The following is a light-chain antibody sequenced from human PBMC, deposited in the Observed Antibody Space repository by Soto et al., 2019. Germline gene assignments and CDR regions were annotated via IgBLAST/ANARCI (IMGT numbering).Light chain of an antibody. Sequence: QSVLTQPPSVSGAPGQRVTISCTGNSSNIGSGYDVHWYQQLPGTAPKLLIYANTQRPSGVPARFSASKSGASASLAITGLQAEDEADYHCQSYDSTLSGSVVFGGGTKVTVL. V-gene: IGLV1-40*01. CDR3: QSYDSTLSGSVV. CDR1: SSNIGSGYD. J-gene: IGLJ2*01. CDR2: ANT.